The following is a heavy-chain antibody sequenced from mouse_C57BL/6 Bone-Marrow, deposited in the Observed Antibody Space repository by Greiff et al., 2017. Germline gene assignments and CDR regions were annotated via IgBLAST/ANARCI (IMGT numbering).Heavy chain of an antibody. J-gene: IGHJ3*01. CDR1: GYTFTSYW. V-gene: IGHV1-64*01. Sequence: QVQLQQPGAELVKPGASVKLSCKASGYTFTSYWMHWVKQRPGQGLEWIGMIHPNSGSTNYNEKFKSKATLTVDKSSSTAYMQLSSLTSEDSAVYYCERWDYGNYRFAYWGQGTLVTVSA. CDR3: ERWDYGNYRFAY. CDR2: IHPNSGST. D-gene: IGHD2-1*01.